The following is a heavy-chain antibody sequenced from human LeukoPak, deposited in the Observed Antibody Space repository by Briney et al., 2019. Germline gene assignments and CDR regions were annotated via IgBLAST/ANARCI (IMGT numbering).Heavy chain of an antibody. CDR3: ARVGGVFASIIDY. J-gene: IGHJ4*02. D-gene: IGHD2-21*01. CDR2: INHSGST. CDR1: GGSFSGYY. Sequence: SETLSLTCAVYGGSFSGYYWSWIRQPPGKGLEWIGEINHSGSTNYNPSLKSRVTISVDTSKNQFSLNLNSVTAADTAVYFCARVGGVFASIIDYWGQGTLVTVSS. V-gene: IGHV4-34*01.